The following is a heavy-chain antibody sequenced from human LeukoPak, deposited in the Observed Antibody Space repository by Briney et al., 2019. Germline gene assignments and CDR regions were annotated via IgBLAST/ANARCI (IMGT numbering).Heavy chain of an antibody. V-gene: IGHV4-59*11. Sequence: PSETLSLTCTVSGGSISSHYWSWIRQPPGKELEWIGYIYYSGSTNYNPSLKSRVTISVDTSKNQFSLKLSSVTAADTAVYYCARGYCSSTSCFHYFDYWGQGTLVTVSS. D-gene: IGHD2-2*01. CDR2: IYYSGST. CDR1: GGSISSHY. CDR3: ARGYCSSTSCFHYFDY. J-gene: IGHJ4*02.